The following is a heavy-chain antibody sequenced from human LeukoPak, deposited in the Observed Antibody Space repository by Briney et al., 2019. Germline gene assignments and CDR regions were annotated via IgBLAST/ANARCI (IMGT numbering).Heavy chain of an antibody. V-gene: IGHV3-21*04. CDR1: GFTFSTYS. J-gene: IGHJ4*02. D-gene: IGHD6-19*01. CDR2: ISSSSVYK. Sequence: GGSLRLSCVASGFTFSTYSMNWVRQAPGRGLEWVSSISSSSVYKYYADSLKGRFTISRDNAKNSLYLQMNSLRAEDTAVYYCAKDQRSIAVAGYFDYWGQGTLVTVSS. CDR3: AKDQRSIAVAGYFDY.